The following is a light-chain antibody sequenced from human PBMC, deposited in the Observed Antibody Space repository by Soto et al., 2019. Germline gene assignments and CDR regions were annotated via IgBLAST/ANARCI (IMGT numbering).Light chain of an antibody. J-gene: IGLJ2*01. CDR3: ETWDSNILV. Sequence: QSVLTQSSSACASLGSSVKLTCTLSSGHSSYIIAWHQQQPGKAPRYLMKLEGSGSYNKGSGVPDRFSGSSSGADRYLTISNLQFEDEADYYCETWDSNILVFGGGTKLTVL. CDR1: SGHSSYI. CDR2: LEGSGSY. V-gene: IGLV4-60*02.